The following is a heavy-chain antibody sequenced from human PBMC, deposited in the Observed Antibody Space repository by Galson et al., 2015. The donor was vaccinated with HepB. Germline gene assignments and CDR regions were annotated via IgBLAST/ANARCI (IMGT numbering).Heavy chain of an antibody. CDR1: GFTFTSSA. J-gene: IGHJ3*02. CDR2: IVVGSGNT. D-gene: IGHD6-6*01. V-gene: IGHV1-58*02. Sequence: SVKVSCKASGFTFTSSAMQWVRQARGQRLEWIGWIVVGSGNTNYAQKFQERVTITRDMSTSTAYMELSSLRSEDTAVYYCAADRDSIAAWDAFDIWGQGTMVTVSS. CDR3: AADRDSIAAWDAFDI.